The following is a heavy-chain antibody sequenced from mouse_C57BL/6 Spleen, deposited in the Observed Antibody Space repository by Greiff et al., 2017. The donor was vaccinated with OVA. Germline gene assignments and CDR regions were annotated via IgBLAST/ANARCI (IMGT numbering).Heavy chain of an antibody. Sequence: VQLQQSGPELVKPGASVKISCTASGYSFTDYNMNWVKQSNGKSLEWIGVINPNYGTTSYNQKFKGKATLTVDQSSSTAYMQLNSLTSADSAVYYCARLGITTVVATPYFDYWGQGTTRTVSS. V-gene: IGHV1-39*01. D-gene: IGHD1-1*01. CDR3: ARLGITTVVATPYFDY. CDR2: INPNYGTT. J-gene: IGHJ2*01. CDR1: GYSFTDYN.